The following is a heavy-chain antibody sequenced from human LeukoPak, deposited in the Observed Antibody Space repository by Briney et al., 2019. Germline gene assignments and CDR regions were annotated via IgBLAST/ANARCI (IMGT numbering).Heavy chain of an antibody. Sequence: ASVKVSCKASGYTFTGYYIHWVRQAPGQGFEWLGWINPNSGATYYSQKFQGRVTLTRDTSISTAYMDLSSLTSDDTALYYCARDRDGPRMDVWGQGTTVTVSS. CDR1: GYTFTGYY. V-gene: IGHV1-2*02. CDR3: ARDRDGPRMDV. J-gene: IGHJ6*02. CDR2: INPNSGAT. D-gene: IGHD5-24*01.